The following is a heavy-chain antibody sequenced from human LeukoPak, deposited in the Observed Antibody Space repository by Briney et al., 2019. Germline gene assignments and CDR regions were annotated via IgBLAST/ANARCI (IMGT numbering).Heavy chain of an antibody. CDR1: GGSISSGGYY. V-gene: IGHV4-31*02. Sequence: SETLSLTCTVSGGSISSGGYYWSWLRQHPGKGLQWIGYIYYSGSTYYNPSLKSRLTISVDTSKNQFSLKLSSVTAADTAVYYCARHAFIAAEHWFDPWGQGTLVTVSS. CDR2: IYYSGST. J-gene: IGHJ5*02. D-gene: IGHD6-13*01. CDR3: ARHAFIAAEHWFDP.